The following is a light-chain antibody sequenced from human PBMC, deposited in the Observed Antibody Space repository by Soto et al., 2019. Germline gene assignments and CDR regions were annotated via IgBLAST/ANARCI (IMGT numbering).Light chain of an antibody. V-gene: IGLV1-51*01. CDR2: DNN. Sequence: QSVLTQPPSVSAAPGQKVTISCSGSSSNIGNNYVSWYQQLPGTAPKLLIYDNNKRPSGIPDRFSGSKSGTSATLGITGLQTGDEGDYYCRTWDSCLRAVVFGGGTKVTAL. J-gene: IGLJ2*01. CDR1: SSNIGNNY. CDR3: RTWDSCLRAVV.